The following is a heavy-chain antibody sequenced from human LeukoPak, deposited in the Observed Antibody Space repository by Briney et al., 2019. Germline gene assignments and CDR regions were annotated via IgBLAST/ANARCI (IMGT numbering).Heavy chain of an antibody. D-gene: IGHD3-22*01. CDR3: ASALGYYDSSGDAFDI. J-gene: IGHJ3*02. V-gene: IGHV1-3*01. CDR2: INAGNGNT. CDR1: GYTFTSYA. Sequence: ASVKVSCKASGYTFTSYAMHWVRQAPGQRLEWMGWINAGNGNTKYSQKFQGRVTITRDTSASTAYMELSSLRSEDTAVYYCASALGYYDSSGDAFDIWGQGTMVTVSS.